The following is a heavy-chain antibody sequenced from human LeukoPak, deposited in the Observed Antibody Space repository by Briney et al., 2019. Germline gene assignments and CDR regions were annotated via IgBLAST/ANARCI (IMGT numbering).Heavy chain of an antibody. Sequence: PSETLSLTCAVYGGSFSGYYWSWIRQPPGKGLEWIGEINHSGSTNYNPSLKSRVTISVDTSKNQFSLKLSSVTAADTAVYYCARGRRYYDSSGCPKLDYWGQGTLVTVSS. CDR3: ARGRRYYDSSGCPKLDY. D-gene: IGHD3-22*01. CDR1: GGSFSGYY. CDR2: INHSGST. V-gene: IGHV4-34*01. J-gene: IGHJ4*02.